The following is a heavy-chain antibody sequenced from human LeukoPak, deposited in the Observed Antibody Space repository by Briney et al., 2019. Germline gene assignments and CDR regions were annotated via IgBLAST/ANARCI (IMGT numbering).Heavy chain of an antibody. Sequence: GGSPRLSCAASGFTFSSYAMSWVRQAPGKGLEWVSAISGSGGSTYYADSVKGRFTISRDNSKNTLYLQMNSLRFEDTAVYYCAKEGETMVVTPVGYWGQGTLVTVSS. D-gene: IGHD4-23*01. J-gene: IGHJ4*02. CDR3: AKEGETMVVTPVGY. V-gene: IGHV3-23*01. CDR1: GFTFSSYA. CDR2: ISGSGGST.